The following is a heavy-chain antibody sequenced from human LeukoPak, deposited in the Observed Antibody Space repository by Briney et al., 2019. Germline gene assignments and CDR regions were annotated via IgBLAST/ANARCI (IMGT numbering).Heavy chain of an antibody. J-gene: IGHJ5*02. Sequence: PSETLSLTCTVSGGSVSSGSYYWSWIRQPPGKGLEWIGYIYYSGSTNYNPSLKSRVTTSVDTSKNQFSLKLSSVTAADTAVYYCARDLAPWGQGTLVTVSS. CDR1: GGSVSSGSYY. D-gene: IGHD3-16*01. V-gene: IGHV4-61*01. CDR2: IYYSGST. CDR3: ARDLAP.